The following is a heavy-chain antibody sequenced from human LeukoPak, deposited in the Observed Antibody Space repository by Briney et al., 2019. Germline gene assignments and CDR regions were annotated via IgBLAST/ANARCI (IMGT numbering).Heavy chain of an antibody. V-gene: IGHV4-34*01. D-gene: IGHD5-18*01. CDR2: INHSGST. CDR1: GGSFSGYY. CDR3: ARGTTWIQLWSQVYYFDY. J-gene: IGHJ4*02. Sequence: PSETLSLTCAVYGGSFSGYYWSWFRQPPGKGLEWIGEINHSGSTNYNPSLKSRVTISVDTSKNQFSLKLSSVTAADTAVYYCARGTTWIQLWSQVYYFDYWGQGTLVTVSS.